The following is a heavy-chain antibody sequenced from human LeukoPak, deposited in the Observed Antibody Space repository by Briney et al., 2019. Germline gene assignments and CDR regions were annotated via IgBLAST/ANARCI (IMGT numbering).Heavy chain of an antibody. CDR3: ARPITMVRGVAYFDY. D-gene: IGHD3-10*01. V-gene: IGHV1-2*02. Sequence: ASVKVSCKASGYTFTGYYMHWVRQAPGQGLEWMGWINPNSGGTNYAQKFQGRVTMTRDTSISTAYMELSRLRSDDTAVYYCARPITMVRGVAYFDYWGQGTLVTVSS. CDR2: INPNSGGT. J-gene: IGHJ4*02. CDR1: GYTFTGYY.